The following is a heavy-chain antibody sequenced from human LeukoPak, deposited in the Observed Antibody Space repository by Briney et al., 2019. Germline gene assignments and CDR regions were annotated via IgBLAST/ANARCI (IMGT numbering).Heavy chain of an antibody. Sequence: PSETLSLTCNVSGGSISSHYWSWIRQPPGKGLEWIGYIYHSGSTSYNPSLKSRVTISVDTSKSQFSLNLNSVTAADTAVYYCARDLGRAFDIWGQGTMVTVSS. D-gene: IGHD7-27*01. V-gene: IGHV4-59*11. CDR3: ARDLGRAFDI. CDR1: GGSISSHY. J-gene: IGHJ3*02. CDR2: IYHSGST.